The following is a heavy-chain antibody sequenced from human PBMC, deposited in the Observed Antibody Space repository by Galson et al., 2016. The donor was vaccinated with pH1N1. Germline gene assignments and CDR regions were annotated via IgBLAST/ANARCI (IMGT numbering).Heavy chain of an antibody. Sequence: QSGAEVTKPGESLRISCQASGSSFSTYWIGWVRQMPGKGLEWMGIIYPGDSDIRYSPSFQGRVSISVDRSGRTTYLQWVSLEASDTAIYYCARQESIVDPFDVWGQGTLVTVSS. CDR3: ARQESIVDPFDV. CDR2: IYPGDSDI. CDR1: GSSFSTYW. D-gene: IGHD1-26*01. V-gene: IGHV5-51*01. J-gene: IGHJ3*01.